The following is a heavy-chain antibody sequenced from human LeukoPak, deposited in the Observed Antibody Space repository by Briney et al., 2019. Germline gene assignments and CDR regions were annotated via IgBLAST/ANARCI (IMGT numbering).Heavy chain of an antibody. CDR2: ISGSGGST. J-gene: IGHJ4*02. D-gene: IGHD1-1*01. Sequence: PGGSLRLSCAASGFTFSSYAMSWVRQAPGKGLEWVSAISGSGGSTYYADSVKGRFTISRDNSKNTLYLQMNSLRAEDTAVYYCAKGGRLELEGHDFDYWGQGTLVTVSS. CDR3: AKGGRLELEGHDFDY. V-gene: IGHV3-23*01. CDR1: GFTFSSYA.